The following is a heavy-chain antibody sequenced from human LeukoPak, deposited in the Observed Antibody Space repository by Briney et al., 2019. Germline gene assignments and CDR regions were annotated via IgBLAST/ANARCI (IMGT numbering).Heavy chain of an antibody. J-gene: IGHJ4*02. CDR2: IRSTASGYAT. CDR1: GFTFSGSA. V-gene: IGHV3-73*01. CDR3: TGNYYGSGSYAGFDY. Sequence: PGGSLRLSCAASGFTFSGSALHWVRQASGKGLEWVGRIRSTASGYATAYAASVKGRFTISRDDSKNTAYLQMDSLKTEDTAVYYCTGNYYGSGSYAGFDYWGQGTLVTVSS. D-gene: IGHD3-10*01.